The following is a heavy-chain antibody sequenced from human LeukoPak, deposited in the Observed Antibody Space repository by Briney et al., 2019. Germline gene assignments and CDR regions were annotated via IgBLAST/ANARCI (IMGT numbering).Heavy chain of an antibody. D-gene: IGHD3-22*01. J-gene: IGHJ3*02. CDR1: CGSISSYY. Sequence: PSETLSLTCTVSCGSISSYYWSWIRQPAGKGLEWIRYIYFSGSTNYNPSLKSRVTLPVDTSKNQFSLKLSSVTAADTPVYYFARVPPRNYYDSSGYYYRSSDAFDIWGQGTMVTVSS. CDR2: IYFSGST. CDR3: ARVPPRNYYDSSGYYYRSSDAFDI. V-gene: IGHV4-59*01.